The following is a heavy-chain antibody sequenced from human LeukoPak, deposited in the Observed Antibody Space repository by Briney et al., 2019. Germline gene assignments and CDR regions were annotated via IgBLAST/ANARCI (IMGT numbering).Heavy chain of an antibody. CDR3: ARTDPDIAID. CDR1: DGSINSYY. V-gene: IGHV4-59*01. CDR2: IYYNGNT. D-gene: IGHD5-12*01. Sequence: SETLSLTCSVSDGSINSYYWNWIRRPPGKGLEWIGYIYYNGNTNYSPSLKSRVTISVDTSKNQFSLKLSSVTAADTAVYYCARTDPDIAIDWGQGTLVTVSS. J-gene: IGHJ4*02.